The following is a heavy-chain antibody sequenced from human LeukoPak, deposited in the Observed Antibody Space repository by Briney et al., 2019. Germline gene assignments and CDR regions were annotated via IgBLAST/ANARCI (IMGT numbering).Heavy chain of an antibody. J-gene: IGHJ4*02. D-gene: IGHD3-10*01. CDR3: ARDGLWFGELLPADY. Sequence: GGSLRLSCAASGFSFSSYSMNWVRQAPGKGLEWVSYISHTGTTMSYADSVKGRFTISRDNAKNSLYLQMNSLRAEDTAVYYCARDGLWFGELLPADYWGQGTLVTVSS. CDR1: GFSFSSYS. V-gene: IGHV3-48*04. CDR2: ISHTGTTM.